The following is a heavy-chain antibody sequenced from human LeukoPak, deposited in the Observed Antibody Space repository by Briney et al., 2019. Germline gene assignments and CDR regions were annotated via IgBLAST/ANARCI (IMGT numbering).Heavy chain of an antibody. CDR2: IYYSGST. J-gene: IGHJ4*02. D-gene: IGHD5-24*01. CDR1: GGSISSYY. Sequence: SETLSLTCTVSGGSISSYYWSWIRQPPGKGLEWIGYIYYSGSTNYNPSLKSRVTISVDTSKNQFSLKLSSVTAADTAVYYCARWVRRDGYTYYFDYWGQGTLVTVSS. V-gene: IGHV4-59*01. CDR3: ARWVRRDGYTYYFDY.